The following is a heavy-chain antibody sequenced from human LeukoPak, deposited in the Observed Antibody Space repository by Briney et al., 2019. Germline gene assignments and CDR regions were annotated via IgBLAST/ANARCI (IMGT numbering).Heavy chain of an antibody. Sequence: PGGSLRLSCAASGFTFSSFTMNWVRQAPGKGLEWISSICSSDGYMAYAASVKGRFTISRDNAKNSLYLQMNSLRAEDTAVYYCARIGLYPGYSSGWAHDFDYWGQGTLVTVSS. CDR2: ICSSDGYM. V-gene: IGHV3-21*06. CDR3: ARIGLYPGYSSGWAHDFDY. J-gene: IGHJ4*02. CDR1: GFTFSSFT. D-gene: IGHD6-25*01.